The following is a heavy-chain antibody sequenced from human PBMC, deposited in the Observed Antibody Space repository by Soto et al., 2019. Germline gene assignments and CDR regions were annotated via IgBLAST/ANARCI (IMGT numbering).Heavy chain of an antibody. CDR1: GGSFRSDV. D-gene: IGHD2-2*01. J-gene: IGHJ5*02. V-gene: IGHV1-69*18. CDR2: IIPIFGAA. CDR3: ARDPGQDSSTTSCYHRGWFDP. Sequence: QVQLVQSGPEVKKPGSSVKVSCKASGGSFRSDVFSWVRQAPGQGLEWMGRIIPIFGAANYAQKFQDRVTITADEASSTVYMELSSLTSDDTAVYYCARDPGQDSSTTSCYHRGWFDPWGQGTLVTVSS.